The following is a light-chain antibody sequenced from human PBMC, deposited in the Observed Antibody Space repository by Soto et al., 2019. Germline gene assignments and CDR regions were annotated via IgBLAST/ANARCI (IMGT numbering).Light chain of an antibody. CDR1: QGISSW. Sequence: DIQMTQSPSSVSASVGDRVTITCRASQGISSWLAWYQQKPGKAPKLLIYAASSLQSGVPSRFSGSGSGTEFTLTISSLQSEDFGVYYCQQYHKCPPFTFGGGTVVDIK. CDR2: AAS. CDR3: QQYHKCPPFT. J-gene: IGKJ4*01. V-gene: IGKV1-12*01.